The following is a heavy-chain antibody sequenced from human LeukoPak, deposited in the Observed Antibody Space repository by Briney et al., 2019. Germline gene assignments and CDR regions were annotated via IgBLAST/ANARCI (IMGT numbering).Heavy chain of an antibody. CDR2: IYYSGST. CDR3: ARALDLNRRWLRDYYFDY. CDR1: GGSISSSSYY. D-gene: IGHD5-12*01. Sequence: PSETLSLTCTVSGGSISSSSYYWGWIRQPPGKGLEWIESIYYSGSTYYNPSLKSRVTISVDTSKNQFSLKLSSVTAADTAVYYCARALDLNRRWLRDYYFDYWGQGTLVTVSS. V-gene: IGHV4-39*07. J-gene: IGHJ4*02.